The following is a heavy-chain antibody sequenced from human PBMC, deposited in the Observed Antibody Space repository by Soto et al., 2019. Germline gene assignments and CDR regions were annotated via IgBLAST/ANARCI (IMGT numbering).Heavy chain of an antibody. V-gene: IGHV3-30*03. CDR2: ISYDGSHK. CDR3: ARAVLPGFYYYGIDV. J-gene: IGHJ6*02. CDR1: GVTFSSYG. Sequence: GGSLRLSCAASGVTFSSYGMHWVRQAPGMGLEWVAVISYDGSHKYYADSVKGRFTISRDNSRNTLYLQMNSLRTEDTAVHYCARAVLPGFYYYGIDVWGQGTTVTVSS.